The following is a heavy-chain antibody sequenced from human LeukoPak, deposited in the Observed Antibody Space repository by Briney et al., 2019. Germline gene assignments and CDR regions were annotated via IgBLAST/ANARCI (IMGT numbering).Heavy chain of an antibody. CDR3: ARGATPGAGRRGHFDY. D-gene: IGHD1-26*01. V-gene: IGHV1-69*06. J-gene: IGHJ4*02. CDR1: GGTFSSYA. Sequence: GASVKVSCKASGGTFSSYAISWVRQAPGQGLEWMGGIIPIFGTANYAQKFQGRVTITADKSASTAYMELSSLRSEDTAVYYCARGATPGAGRRGHFDYWGQGTLVTVSS. CDR2: IIPIFGTA.